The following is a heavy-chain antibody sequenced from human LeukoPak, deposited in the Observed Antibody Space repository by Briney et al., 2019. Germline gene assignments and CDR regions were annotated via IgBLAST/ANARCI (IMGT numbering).Heavy chain of an antibody. V-gene: IGHV4-59*12. J-gene: IGHJ1*01. Sequence: PSETLSLTCTVSGGSISSYYWSWIRQPPGKGLEWIGYIYYSGSTNYNPSLKSRVTISVATSKNQFSLKLSSVTAADTAVYYCASGLYEVLFPYRGEYLHHWGQGTLVTVSS. CDR3: ASGLYEVLFPYRGEYLHH. D-gene: IGHD2-21*01. CDR2: IYYSGST. CDR1: GGSISSYY.